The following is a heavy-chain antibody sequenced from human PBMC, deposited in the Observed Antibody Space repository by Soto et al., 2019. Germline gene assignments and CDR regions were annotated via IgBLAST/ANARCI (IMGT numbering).Heavy chain of an antibody. CDR1: GGSISSGDYY. Sequence: SETLSLTCTVSGGSISSGDYYWSWTRQPPGKGLEWIGYIYYSGSTYYNPSLKSRVTISVDTSKNQFSLKLSSVTAADTAVYYCARSYRVAAAPFDYWGQGTLVTVSS. V-gene: IGHV4-30-4*01. D-gene: IGHD6-13*01. CDR3: ARSYRVAAAPFDY. J-gene: IGHJ4*02. CDR2: IYYSGST.